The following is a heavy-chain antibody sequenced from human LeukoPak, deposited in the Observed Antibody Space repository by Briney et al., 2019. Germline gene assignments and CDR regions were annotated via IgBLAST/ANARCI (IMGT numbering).Heavy chain of an antibody. CDR2: ISGSGGST. CDR3: ARDNPFGELLGYYGMDV. CDR1: GFTFSSYA. V-gene: IGHV3-23*01. D-gene: IGHD3-10*01. J-gene: IGHJ6*02. Sequence: GGSLRLSCAASGFTFSSYAMSWLRQTPGKGLEWVSAISGSGGSTYYADSVKGRFTISRDNSKNTLYLQMNSLRAEDTAVYYCARDNPFGELLGYYGMDVWGQGTTVTVSS.